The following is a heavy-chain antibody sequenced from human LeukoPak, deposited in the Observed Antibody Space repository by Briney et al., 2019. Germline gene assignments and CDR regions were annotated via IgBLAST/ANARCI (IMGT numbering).Heavy chain of an antibody. D-gene: IGHD2-2*01. J-gene: IGHJ4*02. CDR2: IYTSGTT. CDR3: ARETSSTSGRVFDY. V-gene: IGHV4-4*07. Sequence: SETLSLTCAVSGDSISSYCLTWIRQPAGKGLEWIGRIYTSGTTNYNPSLESRLTMSLDTSKSQFSLIMRSVTAADTAVYYCARETSSTSGRVFDYWGRGALVTVSS. CDR1: GDSISSYC.